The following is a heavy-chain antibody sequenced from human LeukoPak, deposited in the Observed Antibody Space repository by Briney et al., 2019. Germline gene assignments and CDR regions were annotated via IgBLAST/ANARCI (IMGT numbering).Heavy chain of an antibody. Sequence: GGSLRLSCAISGFTFTAHSMNWVRQAPGKGLECVSFISSDSTYKYYGDSVKGRFTISRDNANVYLQMNSLRAEDTATYHCAREYDSKGRFDNWGQGTLVIVSS. D-gene: IGHD3-22*01. CDR1: GFTFTAHS. CDR2: ISSDSTYK. CDR3: AREYDSKGRFDN. V-gene: IGHV3-21*01. J-gene: IGHJ4*02.